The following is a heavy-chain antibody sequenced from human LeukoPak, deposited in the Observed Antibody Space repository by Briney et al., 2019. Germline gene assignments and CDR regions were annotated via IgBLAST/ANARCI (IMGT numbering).Heavy chain of an antibody. CDR1: GGSISSGDYY. D-gene: IGHD3-10*02. CDR2: IYYSGST. CDR3: ARGNGVFRAFDY. V-gene: IGHV4-30-4*01. Sequence: SETLSLTCTVSGGSISSGDYYWSWIRQPPGKGLEWIGYIYYSGSTYYNPSLKSRVTISVDTSKNQFSLKLSSVTAADTAVYYCARGNGVFRAFDYWGQGTWSPSP. J-gene: IGHJ4*02.